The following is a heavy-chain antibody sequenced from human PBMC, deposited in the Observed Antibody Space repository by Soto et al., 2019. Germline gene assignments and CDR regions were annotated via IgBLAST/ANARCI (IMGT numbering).Heavy chain of an antibody. Sequence: SATMSLTCKLCGSYGSTRRKDRGWICEPPRKGVEGIGSIYYSGSTYYNPYLKSRVTISVDTSKNQFSLKLSSVTAADTAVYYCARRGYYAISAFDIWGQGTMVT. D-gene: IGHD2-8*01. CDR2: IYYSGST. V-gene: IGHV4-39*01. J-gene: IGHJ3*02. CDR3: ARRGYYAISAFDI. CDR1: GSYGSTRRKD.